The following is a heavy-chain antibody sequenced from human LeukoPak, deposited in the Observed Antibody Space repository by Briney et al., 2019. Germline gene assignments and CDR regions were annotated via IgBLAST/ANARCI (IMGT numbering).Heavy chain of an antibody. CDR1: GFTFSSYS. CDR3: VWELDAFDI. J-gene: IGHJ3*02. CDR2: ISYDGSNK. V-gene: IGHV3-30*03. Sequence: PGGSLRLSCAASGFTFSSYSMHWVRQAPGKGLEWVAVISYDGSNKYYADSVKGRFTISRGNSKNTLYLQMNSLRAEDTAVYYCVWELDAFDIWGQGTMVTVSS.